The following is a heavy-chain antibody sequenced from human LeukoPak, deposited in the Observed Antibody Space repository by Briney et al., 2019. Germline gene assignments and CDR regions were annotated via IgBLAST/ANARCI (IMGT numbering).Heavy chain of an antibody. D-gene: IGHD2-21*01. CDR1: GYTFVTYG. V-gene: IGHV1-18*01. CDR3: ARGDFDFDS. J-gene: IGHJ4*02. CDR2: INPHTDDT. Sequence: GASVKVSCKASGYTFVTYGISWVRQAPGQGLEWMGWINPHTDDTKNAQKFHDRVTMTADPFTDTAYMELRSLRSDDTGVYYCARGDFDFDSWGQGTLVTVS.